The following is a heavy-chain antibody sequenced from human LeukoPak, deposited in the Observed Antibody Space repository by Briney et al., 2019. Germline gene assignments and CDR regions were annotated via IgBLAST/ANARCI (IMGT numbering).Heavy chain of an antibody. J-gene: IGHJ2*01. Sequence: PGGSLRLSCAASGFTFSSYAMHWVRQAPGKGLEWVAVISYDGSNKYYADSVKGRFTISRDNSKNTLYLQMNSLRAEDTAVYYCASLGRYFDLWGRGTLVAVSS. CDR2: ISYDGSNK. CDR1: GFTFSSYA. CDR3: ASLGRYFDL. D-gene: IGHD3-16*01. V-gene: IGHV3-30-3*01.